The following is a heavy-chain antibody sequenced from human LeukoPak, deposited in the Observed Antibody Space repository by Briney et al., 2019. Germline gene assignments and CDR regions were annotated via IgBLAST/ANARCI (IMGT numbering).Heavy chain of an antibody. CDR2: ISASGSST. D-gene: IGHD2-15*01. CDR3: AKDCGSCYSVYPFDY. CDR1: GFTFSSYA. V-gene: IGHV3-23*01. J-gene: IGHJ4*02. Sequence: SGGSLRLSCAASGFTFSSYAMSWVRQGPGKGLEWVSVISASGSSTDYADSVKGRFTISRDISKNTLYLQMNSLRAEDTAVYYCAKDCGSCYSVYPFDYWGQGTLVTVSS.